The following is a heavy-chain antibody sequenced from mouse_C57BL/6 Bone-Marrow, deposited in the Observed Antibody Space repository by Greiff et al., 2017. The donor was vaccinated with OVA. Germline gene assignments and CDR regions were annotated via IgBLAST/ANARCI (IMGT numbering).Heavy chain of an antibody. CDR1: GFTFSDFY. J-gene: IGHJ4*01. CDR2: SRNKANDYTT. Sequence: EVMLVESGGGLVQSGRSLRLSCATSGFTFSDFYMEWVRQAPGKGLEWIAASRNKANDYTTEYSASVKGRFIVSRDTSQSILYLQMKALRAEDTAIYYCARDAEVITTSGGYAMDDWGQGTSVTVSS. V-gene: IGHV7-1*01. D-gene: IGHD1-2*01. CDR3: ARDAEVITTSGGYAMDD.